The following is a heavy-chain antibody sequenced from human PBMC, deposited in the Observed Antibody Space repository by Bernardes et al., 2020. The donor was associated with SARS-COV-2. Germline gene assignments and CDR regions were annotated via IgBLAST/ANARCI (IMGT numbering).Heavy chain of an antibody. J-gene: IGHJ4*02. V-gene: IGHV3-66*02. CDR3: ARRRAGGWDLDY. CDR2: IYRGGNT. D-gene: IGHD6-19*01. CDR1: GFTVSDIY. Sequence: GGSLRLSCAASGFTVSDIYMTWVRQAPGKGLEWVSVIYRGGNTYYADSVRGRFTISRDSSKNTLYLQMNSLRGEDTAVYYCARRRAGGWDLDYWGQGTLVTVSS.